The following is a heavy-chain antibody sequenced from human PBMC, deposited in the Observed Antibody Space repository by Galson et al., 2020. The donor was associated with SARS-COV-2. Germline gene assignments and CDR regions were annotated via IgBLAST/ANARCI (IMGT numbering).Heavy chain of an antibody. CDR2: IKPDGSDK. CDR1: AFTFSIHW. V-gene: IGHV3-7*04. J-gene: IGHJ4*02. Sequence: GDSLKISCVGSAFTFSIHWMSWVRQAPGKGLEWVADIKPDGSDKYSVDSVKGRFTIARDNAKNSVSLQMNSLRAEDTAMSYCARGHWGRDYWGQGTLVTVSS. D-gene: IGHD7-27*01. CDR3: ARGHWGRDY.